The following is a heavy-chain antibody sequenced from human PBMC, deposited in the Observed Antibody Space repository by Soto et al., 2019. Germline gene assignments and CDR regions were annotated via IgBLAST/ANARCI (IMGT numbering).Heavy chain of an antibody. CDR2: ISYDGSNK. CDR1: GFSFSSYG. J-gene: IGHJ4*02. V-gene: IGHV3-30-3*01. CDR3: ARGYYSFDY. D-gene: IGHD3-22*01. Sequence: QVQLVESGGGVVQPGRSLRLSCAASGFSFSSYGMHWVRQAPGKGLEWVAVISYDGSNKYYADSVKGRFTISRDNCKNTLYLQMNSLRAEDTAVYYCARGYYSFDYWGQGTLVTVSS.